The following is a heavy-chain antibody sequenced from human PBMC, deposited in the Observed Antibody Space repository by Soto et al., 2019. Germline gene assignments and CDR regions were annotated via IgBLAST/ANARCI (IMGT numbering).Heavy chain of an antibody. D-gene: IGHD2-2*01. J-gene: IGHJ3*02. CDR3: AREPYIVVVPAAIVHDASDI. CDR1: GGTFSSYA. V-gene: IGHV1-69*13. CDR2: IIPIFGTA. Sequence: ASVKVSCTDSGGTFSSYAVSWVRQAPGQGLEWMGGIIPIFGTANYAQKFQGRVTITADESTSTAYMELSSLRSEDTAVYYCAREPYIVVVPAAIVHDASDIWGQGTMVTVSS.